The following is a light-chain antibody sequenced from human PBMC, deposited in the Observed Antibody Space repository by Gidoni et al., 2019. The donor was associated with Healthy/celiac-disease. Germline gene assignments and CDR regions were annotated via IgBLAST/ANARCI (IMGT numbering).Light chain of an antibody. Sequence: EIVLTQSPANLSLSPGERATLSCRDSQSVSSYLAWYQQKPGQASRLLIYDASNRATGIPARFSGRGSGTDFTLTISSLEPEDFAVYYCQQRSNWPAITFGQGTRLEIK. J-gene: IGKJ5*01. CDR2: DAS. V-gene: IGKV3-11*01. CDR3: QQRSNWPAIT. CDR1: QSVSSY.